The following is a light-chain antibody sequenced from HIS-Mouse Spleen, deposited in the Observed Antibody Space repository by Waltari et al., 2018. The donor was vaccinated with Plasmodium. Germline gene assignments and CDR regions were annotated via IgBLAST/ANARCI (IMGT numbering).Light chain of an antibody. CDR1: ALPKKY. J-gene: IGLJ3*02. Sequence: SYELTQPPSVSVSPGQTARITCSGDALPKKYAYWYQRKSGQAPVVVIYEDSKRPPGIPERFSVSSSGTMATLTISGAQVEDEADYYCYSTDSSGNHRVFGGGTKLTVL. CDR3: YSTDSSGNHRV. V-gene: IGLV3-10*01. CDR2: EDS.